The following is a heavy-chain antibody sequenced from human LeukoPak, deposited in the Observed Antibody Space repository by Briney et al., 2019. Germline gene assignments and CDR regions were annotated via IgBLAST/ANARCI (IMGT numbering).Heavy chain of an antibody. Sequence: SETLSLTCTVSGGSISSSSYYWGWIRQPPGKGLEWIGSIYYSGSTYYNPSLKSRVTISVDTPKNQFSLKLSSVTAADTAVYYCARLLWFGELNFDPWGQGTLVTVSS. CDR2: IYYSGST. V-gene: IGHV4-39*01. J-gene: IGHJ5*02. D-gene: IGHD3-10*01. CDR1: GGSISSSSYY. CDR3: ARLLWFGELNFDP.